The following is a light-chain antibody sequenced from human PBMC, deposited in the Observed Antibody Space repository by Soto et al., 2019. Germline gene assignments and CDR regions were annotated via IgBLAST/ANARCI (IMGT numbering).Light chain of an antibody. CDR3: QRLNSYPRT. CDR2: AAS. V-gene: IGKV1-9*01. CDR1: QGISSY. J-gene: IGKJ1*01. Sequence: IQLTQSPSSLSASVGDRVTITCRASQGISSYLAWYQQKPGKAPKLLIYAASTLQSGVASRFSGSGSGTDFTLTISSLQPEDYATYYCQRLNSYPRTFGQGTKEEIK.